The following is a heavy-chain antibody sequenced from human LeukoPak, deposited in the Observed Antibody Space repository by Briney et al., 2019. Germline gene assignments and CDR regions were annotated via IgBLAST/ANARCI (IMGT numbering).Heavy chain of an antibody. J-gene: IGHJ4*02. CDR1: GYTFTSYG. Sequence: ASVKVSCRSSGYTFTSYGVSWVRQAPEPGLEWMGWINPNSGDTHYAQNFQGGVTMTRDTSFSSTYLELSRLRSDDTAVYYCASTDPLEYWGQGTLVTVSS. V-gene: IGHV1-2*02. CDR3: ASTDPLEY. CDR2: INPNSGDT.